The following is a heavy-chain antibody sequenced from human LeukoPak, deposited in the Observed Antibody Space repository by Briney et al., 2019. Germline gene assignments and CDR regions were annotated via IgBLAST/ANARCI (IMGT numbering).Heavy chain of an antibody. J-gene: IGHJ3*02. CDR1: GFTFSSYS. V-gene: IGHV3-21*01. CDR2: ISSSSSYI. CDR3: ARDPPTYHYGSGTTQVRAFDI. D-gene: IGHD3-10*01. Sequence: PGGSLRLSCAASGFTFSSYSMNWVRQAPGKGLEWVSSISSSSSYIYYADSVKGRFTISRDNAKNSLYLQMNSLRAEDTAVYYCARDPPTYHYGSGTTQVRAFDIWGQGTMVTVSS.